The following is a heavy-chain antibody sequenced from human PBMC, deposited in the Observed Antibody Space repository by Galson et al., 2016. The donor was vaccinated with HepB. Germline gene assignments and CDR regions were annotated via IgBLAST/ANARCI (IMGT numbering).Heavy chain of an antibody. CDR3: TRGYMHTGMNV. V-gene: IGHV6-1*01. CDR1: GDSVTNDDTI. CDR2: THYRSQWFN. J-gene: IGHJ6*02. D-gene: IGHD5-18*01. Sequence: CAISGDSVTNDDTIWNWIRQSPSRGLEWLGRTHYRSQWFNEYAVSVKSRITINSDTSRNQFSLQLNSVTPDDTVAYFCTRGYMHTGMNVWGQGTTVTVSS.